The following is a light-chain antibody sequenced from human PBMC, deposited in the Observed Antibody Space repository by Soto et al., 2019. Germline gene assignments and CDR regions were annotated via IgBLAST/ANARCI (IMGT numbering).Light chain of an antibody. Sequence: DIVMTQSPDSLAVSLGERATINCKSSQSVLYSSNNKNYLAWYQQKSGQPPKLLIYWASTRESGVPDRFSGSGSGTDFTLTISSLQAEDVAVYYCKQYYSTPPYTFGQGTKLGIK. V-gene: IGKV4-1*01. CDR1: QSVLYSSNNKNY. CDR2: WAS. J-gene: IGKJ2*01. CDR3: KQYYSTPPYT.